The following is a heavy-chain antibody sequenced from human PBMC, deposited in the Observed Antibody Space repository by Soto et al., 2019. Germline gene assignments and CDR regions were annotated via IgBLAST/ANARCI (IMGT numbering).Heavy chain of an antibody. J-gene: IGHJ3*02. CDR1: GFTFSSYA. CDR2: ISGSGGST. V-gene: IGHV3-23*01. D-gene: IGHD3-3*01. Sequence: GGSLRLSCAASGFTFSSYAMSWVRQAPGKGLEWVSAISGSGGSTYYADSVKGRFTISRDNSKNTLYLQMNSLRAEDTAVYYCAKVGDNYDFWSGTPPDAFDIWGQGTMVTVSS. CDR3: AKVGDNYDFWSGTPPDAFDI.